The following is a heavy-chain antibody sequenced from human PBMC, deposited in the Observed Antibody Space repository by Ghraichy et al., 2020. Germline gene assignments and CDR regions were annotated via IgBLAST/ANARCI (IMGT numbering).Heavy chain of an antibody. D-gene: IGHD2-15*01. CDR2: INAGNGNT. J-gene: IGHJ6*03. V-gene: IGHV1-3*01. CDR1: GYTFTTYA. CDR3: ARAQLSHCRGGTCYFYYNYYMGV. Sequence: ASVKVSCKASGYTFTTYAMHWVRQAPGQRLEWMGWINAGNGNTKYSQKFQGRVTITRDTSASTAYMELRSLRSEDTAVYYCARAQLSHCRGGTCYFYYNYYMGVWGKGTTVTVSS.